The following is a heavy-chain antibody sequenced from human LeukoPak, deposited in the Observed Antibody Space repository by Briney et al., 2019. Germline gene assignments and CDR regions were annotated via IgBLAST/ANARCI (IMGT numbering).Heavy chain of an antibody. V-gene: IGHV1-18*01. D-gene: IGHD1-26*01. CDR2: ISAYNGNT. J-gene: IGHJ4*02. CDR1: GYTLTELS. CDR3: ARDLTSGSYDY. Sequence: ASVKVSCKVSGYTLTELSMHWVRQAPGQGLEWMGWISAYNGNTNYAQKLQGRVTMTTDTSTSTAYMELRSLRSDDTAVYYCARDLTSGSYDYWGQGTLVTVSS.